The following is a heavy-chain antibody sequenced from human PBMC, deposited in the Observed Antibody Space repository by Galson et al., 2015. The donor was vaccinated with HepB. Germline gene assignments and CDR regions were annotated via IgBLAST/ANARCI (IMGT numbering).Heavy chain of an antibody. J-gene: IGHJ4*02. Sequence: SLRLSCAASGFTFSSYAMHWVRQAPGKGLEYVSAISSNGGSTYYADSVKGRFTISRDNSKNTLYLQMSSLRAEDTAVYYCVKGRNVITMVRGEWDYFDYWGQGTLVTVSS. CDR2: ISSNGGST. V-gene: IGHV3-64D*06. D-gene: IGHD3-10*01. CDR1: GFTFSSYA. CDR3: VKGRNVITMVRGEWDYFDY.